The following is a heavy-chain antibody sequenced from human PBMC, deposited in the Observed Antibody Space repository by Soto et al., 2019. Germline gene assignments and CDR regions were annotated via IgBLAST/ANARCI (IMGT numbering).Heavy chain of an antibody. D-gene: IGHD3-3*01. CDR3: TRVQNWNFDS. Sequence: GESLKISCSASGFTFSSYSMNWVRQAPGKGLEYAAPVKDRFTISRDDSENTLYLQMNSLKTEDTAVYYCTRVQNWNFDSWSQGTLVTVSS. V-gene: IGHV3-15*01. CDR1: GFTFSSYS. J-gene: IGHJ4*02.